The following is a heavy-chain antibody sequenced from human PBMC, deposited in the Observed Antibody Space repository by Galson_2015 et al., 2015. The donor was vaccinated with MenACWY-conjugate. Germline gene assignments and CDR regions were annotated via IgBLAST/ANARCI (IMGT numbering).Heavy chain of an antibody. J-gene: IGHJ5*02. D-gene: IGHD1-26*01. V-gene: IGHV3-74*01. CDR2: INTDGDKT. Sequence: SLRLSCAASGFTFGSSWMPWVRQAPGKGLLWVSRINTDGDKTTYADSVKGRFTISRDNAKNTLYLQMDSLRAEDTAVYYCARDRRGTYYVPDNWFDPWGQGTLVVVSS. CDR3: ARDRRGTYYVPDNWFDP. CDR1: GFTFGSSW.